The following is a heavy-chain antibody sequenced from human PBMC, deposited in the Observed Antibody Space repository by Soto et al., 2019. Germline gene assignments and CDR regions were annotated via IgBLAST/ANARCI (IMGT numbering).Heavy chain of an antibody. Sequence: ASVKVSCKASGYTFTSYGISWVRQAPGQGLEWMGWISAYNGNTNYAQKLQGRVTMTTDTSTSTAYMELRSLRSDDTAVYYCARVPYYDSSGSQTYYLALWVQGTLVTVSS. CDR2: ISAYNGNT. CDR3: ARVPYYDSSGSQTYYLAL. D-gene: IGHD3-22*01. J-gene: IGHJ4*02. CDR1: GYTFTSYG. V-gene: IGHV1-18*01.